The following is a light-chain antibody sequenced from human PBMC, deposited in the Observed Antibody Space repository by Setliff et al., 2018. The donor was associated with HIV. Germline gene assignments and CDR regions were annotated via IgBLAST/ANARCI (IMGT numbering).Light chain of an antibody. J-gene: IGLJ2*01. CDR2: DVT. CDR3: CSYAGSYTLV. CDR1: SSDVGGYNY. V-gene: IGLV2-11*01. Sequence: QSVLAQPASVSGSPGQSITISCTGTSSDVGGYNYVSWDQQHPDKAPKLMIYDVTKRPSGVPDRFSGSKSGNTASLTISGLQADDEADYYCCSYAGSYTLVFGGGTKVTVL.